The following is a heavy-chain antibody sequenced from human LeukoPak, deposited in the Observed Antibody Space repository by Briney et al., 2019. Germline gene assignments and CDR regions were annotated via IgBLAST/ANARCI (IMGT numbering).Heavy chain of an antibody. Sequence: PSETLSLTCTVSGGSISSSSYYWGWIRQPPGKGLEWAGSIYYSGSTYSNPSLKSRVTISVDTSKNQFTLKLSSVTASDTAVYYCGRGYSSSWQKLPFDYWGQGTLVTVSS. V-gene: IGHV4-39*06. D-gene: IGHD6-13*01. J-gene: IGHJ4*02. CDR3: GRGYSSSWQKLPFDY. CDR1: GGSISSSSYY. CDR2: IYYSGST.